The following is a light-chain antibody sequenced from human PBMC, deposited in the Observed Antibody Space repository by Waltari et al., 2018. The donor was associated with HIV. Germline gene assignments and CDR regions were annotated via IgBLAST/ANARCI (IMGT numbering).Light chain of an antibody. CDR2: QDS. CDR1: NLGDKD. V-gene: IGLV3-1*01. J-gene: IGLJ2*01. CDR3: QAWDSSTVV. Sequence: SYELTQPHSVSVSPEQPASITCSGANLGDKDACWYQQKPGKSPGLVIYQDSQRPSGIPERFSGSNSGNTATLTISGTQAMDESDYYCQAWDSSTVVFGGGTKLTVL.